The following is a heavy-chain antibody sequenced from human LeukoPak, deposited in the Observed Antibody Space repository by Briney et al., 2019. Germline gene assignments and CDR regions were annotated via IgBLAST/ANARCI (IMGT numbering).Heavy chain of an antibody. CDR3: VRDDSVNAFGI. CDR2: IWYDGSKK. V-gene: IGHV3-33*01. CDR1: GFTFSSYG. D-gene: IGHD2-21*01. J-gene: IGHJ3*02. Sequence: GRSLRLSCAASGFTFSSYGMHWVRQAPGKGLEWVAVIWYDGSKKYYADSVKGRFTISRDNSKNTLNLQMNSLRAEDTAVYYCVRDDSVNAFGIWGQGTMVTVSS.